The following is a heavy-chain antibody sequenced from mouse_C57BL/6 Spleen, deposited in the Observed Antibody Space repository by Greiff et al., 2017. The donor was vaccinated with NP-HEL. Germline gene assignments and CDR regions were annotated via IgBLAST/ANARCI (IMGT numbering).Heavy chain of an antibody. J-gene: IGHJ1*03. Sequence: VQLQQSGAELAKPGASVKLSCKASGYTFTSYWMHWVKQRPGQGLEWIGYINPSSGYPKYNQKFKDKATLTADKSSSTSYRQLSSLTYEDSAVYYCARNFGTTVVATGEYFDVWGTGTTVTVSS. D-gene: IGHD1-1*01. CDR3: ARNFGTTVVATGEYFDV. V-gene: IGHV1-7*01. CDR1: GYTFTSYW. CDR2: INPSSGYP.